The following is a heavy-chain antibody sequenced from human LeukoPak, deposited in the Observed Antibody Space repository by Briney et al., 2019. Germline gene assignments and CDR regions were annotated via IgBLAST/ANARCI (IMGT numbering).Heavy chain of an antibody. V-gene: IGHV3-53*01. D-gene: IGHD1-14*01. CDR1: GFTVSRNY. CDR3: ARDLGIAGTTHAFDI. CDR2: IYGGGPT. Sequence: PGGSLRLSCAASGFTVSRNYMSWVRQAPGRGLECVSVIYGGGPTYYADSVKVGFTISRDTAKNTLYLQMNSLRGEDTAVYFCARDLGIAGTTHAFDIWGHGTMVTVSS. J-gene: IGHJ3*02.